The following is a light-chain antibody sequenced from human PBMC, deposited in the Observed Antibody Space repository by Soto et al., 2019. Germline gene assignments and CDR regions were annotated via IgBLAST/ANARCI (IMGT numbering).Light chain of an antibody. CDR1: QSISSS. Sequence: EMVLTQSPATVSLSPGERATLSCRASQSISSSLAWYQQKPGQAPRLLIYGASSRATGFPDRFSGSGSGTDFTLTISSLEPEDFAVYYCQQYGSTPCTFGQGTKVDI. J-gene: IGKJ1*01. CDR3: QQYGSTPCT. CDR2: GAS. V-gene: IGKV3-20*01.